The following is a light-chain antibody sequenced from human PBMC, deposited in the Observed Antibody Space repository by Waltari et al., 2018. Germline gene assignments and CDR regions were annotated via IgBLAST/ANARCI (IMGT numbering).Light chain of an antibody. CDR2: DTS. J-gene: IGKJ5*01. CDR1: ESVSRY. Sequence: EIVLTQSPATLSLFAGERATLSCRASESVSRYLGWYQQKPGQAPRLLIYDTSIRATGVPARFIGSGYGTDFTLTISSLEPEDFAVYYCHQYGGPIFTFGQGTRLEIK. V-gene: IGKV3-11*01. CDR3: HQYGGPIFT.